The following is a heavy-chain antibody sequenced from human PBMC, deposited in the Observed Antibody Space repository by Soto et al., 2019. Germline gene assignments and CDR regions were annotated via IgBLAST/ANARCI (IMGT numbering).Heavy chain of an antibody. CDR2: VIPVFKET. CDR3: AGDVPLNYYDGTYSYYAMDV. Sequence: QVQLVQSGAEVKKPGSSVKVSCKASGGTFSSQAISWVRQAPGQGLEWMGGVIPVFKETNYAQKFQGRVTLSADDATSTAYMDRYRLRSEDPAVYYCAGDVPLNYYDGTYSYYAMDVWGQGTTVSASS. CDR1: GGTFSSQA. J-gene: IGHJ6*02. V-gene: IGHV1-69*01. D-gene: IGHD3-22*01.